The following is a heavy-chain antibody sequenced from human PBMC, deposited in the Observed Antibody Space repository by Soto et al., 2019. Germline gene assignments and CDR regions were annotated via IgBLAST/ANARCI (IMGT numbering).Heavy chain of an antibody. Sequence: MQSLSCTVSGGYISSSSYYWGWIRQPPGKGLEWIGSIYYSGSTYYSPSLKSRVTISVDTSKNQFSLKLSSVTAADTAVYYCARRWGPTFDFWGQGTLVTVSS. CDR2: IYYSGST. CDR3: ARRWGPTFDF. D-gene: IGHD1-26*01. J-gene: IGHJ4*02. V-gene: IGHV4-39*07. CDR1: GGYISSSSYY.